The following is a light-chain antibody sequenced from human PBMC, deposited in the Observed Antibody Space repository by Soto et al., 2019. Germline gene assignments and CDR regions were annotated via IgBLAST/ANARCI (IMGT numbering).Light chain of an antibody. Sequence: EIVLTQSPCTLSLSPGERATLSCRASQSVSNNYLAWYQQKPGQAPRLLIYGASNRATGIPDRFSGSGSGTDFTLTISRLEPEDFAVYYCQQSGSSGTFGQGTKVDIK. V-gene: IGKV3-20*01. CDR1: QSVSNNY. CDR2: GAS. J-gene: IGKJ1*01. CDR3: QQSGSSGT.